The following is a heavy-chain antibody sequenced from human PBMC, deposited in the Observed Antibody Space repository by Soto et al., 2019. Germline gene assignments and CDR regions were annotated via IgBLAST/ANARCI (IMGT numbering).Heavy chain of an antibody. V-gene: IGHV4-34*01. Sequence: SETLSLTCAVYGGSFSGYYWSWIRQPPGKGLEWIGEINHSGSTNYNPSLKSRVTISVDTSKNQFSLKLSSVTAADTAVYYCARGYCSGGSCYVQSEYFQHWGQGTLVTVSS. CDR3: ARGYCSGGSCYVQSEYFQH. D-gene: IGHD2-15*01. J-gene: IGHJ1*01. CDR1: GGSFSGYY. CDR2: INHSGST.